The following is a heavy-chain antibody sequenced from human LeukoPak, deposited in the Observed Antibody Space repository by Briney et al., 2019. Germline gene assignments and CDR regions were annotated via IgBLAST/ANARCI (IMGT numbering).Heavy chain of an antibody. CDR1: GFTFSSYG. CDR3: AKDPPLTIFGVVTDYFDY. J-gene: IGHJ4*02. D-gene: IGHD3-3*01. CDR2: IRYDGSNK. Sequence: GGSLRLSCAASGFTFSSYGMHWVRQAPGKGLEWVAFIRYDGSNKYYADSVKGRFTTSRDNSKNTLYLQMNSLRAEDTAVYYCAKDPPLTIFGVVTDYFDYWGQGTLVTVSS. V-gene: IGHV3-30*02.